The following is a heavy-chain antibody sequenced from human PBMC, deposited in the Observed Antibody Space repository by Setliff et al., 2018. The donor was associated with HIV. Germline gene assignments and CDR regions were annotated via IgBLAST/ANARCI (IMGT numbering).Heavy chain of an antibody. CDR1: GGSFSGYS. CDR3: ARREAYYDLWSGYYIY. D-gene: IGHD3-3*01. Sequence: SETLSLTCAVYGGSFSGYSWIWIRQPPGKGLEWIGEINHSGSANYNPSLKSRVTISLDTSRNQFSLKLSSVTAADTAVYYCARREAYYDLWSGYYIYWGQGTMVTVSS. V-gene: IGHV4-34*01. CDR2: INHSGSA. J-gene: IGHJ4*02.